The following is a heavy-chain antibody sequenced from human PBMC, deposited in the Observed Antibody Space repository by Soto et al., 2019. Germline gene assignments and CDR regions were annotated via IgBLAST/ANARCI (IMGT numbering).Heavy chain of an antibody. CDR2: IGPESGAT. CDR1: GYTFTGHY. CDR3: GRGRSGQIVVFY. Sequence: ASVKVSCKASGYTFTGHYIHWVRQAPEQGPEWMGEIGPESGATRYAQKFRGRVTMTMDSSITTVYMELKNLSPDDTAVYYCGRGRSGQIVVFYWGQGTTVTVSS. J-gene: IGHJ6*02. V-gene: IGHV1-2*02. D-gene: IGHD3-3*01.